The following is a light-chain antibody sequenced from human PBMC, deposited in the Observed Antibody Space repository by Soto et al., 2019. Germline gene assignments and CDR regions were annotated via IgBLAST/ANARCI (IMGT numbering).Light chain of an antibody. CDR1: RSDVGGYNY. J-gene: IGLJ3*02. V-gene: IGLV2-14*01. CDR3: SSYTSSSTLG. CDR2: DVS. Sequence: QSALTQPASVSGSPGQSITISCTGTRSDVGGYNYDSWYQQHAGKAPKLMIYDVSNRPSGVSHRFSGTESGNTASLTISGRQAEDEADYYCSSYTSSSTLGFGGGTKLTVL.